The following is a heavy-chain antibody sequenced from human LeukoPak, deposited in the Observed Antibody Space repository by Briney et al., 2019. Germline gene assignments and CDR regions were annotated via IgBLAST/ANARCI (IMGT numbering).Heavy chain of an antibody. CDR3: ARSDSSGFVDY. Sequence: SETLSLTCTVSGGSISSSSYYWGWIRQPPGKGLEWIGYIYYSGSTNYNPSLKSRVTISVDTSKNQFSLKLSSVTAADTAVYYCARSDSSGFVDYWGQGTLVTVSS. CDR1: GGSISSSSYY. J-gene: IGHJ4*02. D-gene: IGHD3-22*01. V-gene: IGHV4-61*05. CDR2: IYYSGST.